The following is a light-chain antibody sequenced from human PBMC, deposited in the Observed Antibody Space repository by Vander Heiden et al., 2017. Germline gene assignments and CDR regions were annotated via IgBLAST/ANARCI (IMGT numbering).Light chain of an antibody. Sequence: EIVLTHSPATLSLSPGERATLSCRASQSVSTYLAWYQQKPGQAPRLLIYDTSNRATGIPARFSGSGYGTDFTLTISSREPEDFAVYYCQQRSNWPPFTFGHGTKVDIK. CDR1: QSVSTY. CDR3: QQRSNWPPFT. CDR2: DTS. J-gene: IGKJ3*01. V-gene: IGKV3-11*01.